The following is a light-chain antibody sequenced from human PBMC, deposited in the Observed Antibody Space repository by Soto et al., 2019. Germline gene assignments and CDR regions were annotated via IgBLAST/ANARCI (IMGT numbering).Light chain of an antibody. CDR1: QTISTN. Sequence: EIVMTQSPATLSVSPGEIATLSCRASQTISTNLAWYQQKPGQAPRLLIYGASTRATGLPARFIGSGSGTEFTLTISSLQYEDLAVYYCQQYNNWPPWTFGQGTKVEIK. CDR3: QQYNNWPPWT. V-gene: IGKV3-15*01. J-gene: IGKJ1*01. CDR2: GAS.